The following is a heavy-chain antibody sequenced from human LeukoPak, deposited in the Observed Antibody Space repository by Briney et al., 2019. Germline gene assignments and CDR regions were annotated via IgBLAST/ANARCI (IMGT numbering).Heavy chain of an antibody. V-gene: IGHV3-48*04. Sequence: GGSLRLSCAASGFTFSSYSMNWVRQAPGKGLEWVSYISSSSSTIYYADSVKGRFTISRDNAKNSLYLQMNSLRAEDTAVYYCARGRKSPISSSWYHRAFDIWGQGTMVTVSS. CDR3: ARGRKSPISSSWYHRAFDI. J-gene: IGHJ3*02. CDR2: ISSSSSTI. CDR1: GFTFSSYS. D-gene: IGHD6-13*01.